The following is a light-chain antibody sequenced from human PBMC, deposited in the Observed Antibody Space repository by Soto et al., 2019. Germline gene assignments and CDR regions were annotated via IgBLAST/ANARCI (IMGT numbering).Light chain of an antibody. J-gene: IGLJ2*01. CDR2: SSS. Sequence: QSVLAQPPSASGTPGQTVTISCSGGSSNIKTNGVSWYQQVPGAAPKLLIYSSSQRPSGAPDRFSGSKSGTSASLAISGLQSEDEATYHCSTWDDSLNGLIFGGGTKVTVL. V-gene: IGLV1-44*01. CDR3: STWDDSLNGLI. CDR1: SSNIKTNG.